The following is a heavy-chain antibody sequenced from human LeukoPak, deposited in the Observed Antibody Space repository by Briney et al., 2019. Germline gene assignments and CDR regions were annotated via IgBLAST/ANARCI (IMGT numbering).Heavy chain of an antibody. J-gene: IGHJ6*02. Sequence: GGSLRLSCAASGFTFSSYAMSWVRQAPGKGLEWVSAISGSGGSTYYADSVKGRFTISRDNSKNTLYLQMNSLRAEDTAVYYCANQPRRDGYNSNGMDVWGQGTTVTVSS. CDR2: ISGSGGST. CDR3: ANQPRRDGYNSNGMDV. D-gene: IGHD5-24*01. CDR1: GFTFSSYA. V-gene: IGHV3-23*01.